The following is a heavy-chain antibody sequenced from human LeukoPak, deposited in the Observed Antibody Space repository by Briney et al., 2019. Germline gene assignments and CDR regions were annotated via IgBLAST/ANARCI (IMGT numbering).Heavy chain of an antibody. Sequence: SETLSLTCTVSGGSISSYYWSWIRQPPGKGLEWIGYIYYSGSTNYNPSLKSRVTISVDTSKNQFSLKLSSVTAADTAVYYCARQPAPYSSGWHDGFHIWGQGTMVTVSA. CDR1: GGSISSYY. J-gene: IGHJ3*02. D-gene: IGHD6-19*01. CDR3: ARQPAPYSSGWHDGFHI. V-gene: IGHV4-59*01. CDR2: IYYSGST.